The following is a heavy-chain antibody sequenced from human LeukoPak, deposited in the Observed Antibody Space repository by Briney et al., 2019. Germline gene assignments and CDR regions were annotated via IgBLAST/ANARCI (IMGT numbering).Heavy chain of an antibody. CDR1: RGSMSSSSYY. CDR3: VRVRGYWLVRGYLDY. V-gene: IGHV4-39*02. J-gene: IGHJ4*02. CDR2: IYYSGAN. Sequence: SETLPLTCTVSRGSMSSSSYYWGWIRQSPGKGLEWIGSIYYSGANHYNPSLKSRVTMSVDTSKNQFSVKLTSVTATDTAVYYCVRVRGYWLVRGYLDYWGQGTQVTVSS. D-gene: IGHD6-19*01.